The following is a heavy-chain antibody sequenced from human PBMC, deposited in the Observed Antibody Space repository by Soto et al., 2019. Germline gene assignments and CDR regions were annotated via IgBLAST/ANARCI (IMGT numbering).Heavy chain of an antibody. CDR2: ISSSSSYL. CDR1: GFTFSTYT. D-gene: IGHD1-26*01. V-gene: IGHV3-21*01. Sequence: EVQLVESGGGLVKPGGSLRLSCAASGFTFSTYTMNWVRQAPGKGLEWVSSISSSSSYLYYADSVKGRFTISRDDAKDSLYLQMNSLRAEDTAVYYCARDPGAGDYWGQGTLVTVSS. CDR3: ARDPGAGDY. J-gene: IGHJ4*02.